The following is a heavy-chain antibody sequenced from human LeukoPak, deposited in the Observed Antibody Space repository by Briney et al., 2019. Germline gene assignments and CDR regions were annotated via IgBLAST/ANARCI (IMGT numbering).Heavy chain of an antibody. Sequence: GASVKVSCKASGGTFSSYAISWVRQAPGQGLEWMGRIIPISGTANYAQKFQGRVTITADKSTSTAYMELSSLRSEDAAVYYCARGIGITVTAHDTFDFWGQGTMVTVSS. V-gene: IGHV1-69*06. CDR2: IIPISGTA. CDR3: ARGIGITVTAHDTFDF. CDR1: GGTFSSYA. J-gene: IGHJ3*01. D-gene: IGHD6-19*01.